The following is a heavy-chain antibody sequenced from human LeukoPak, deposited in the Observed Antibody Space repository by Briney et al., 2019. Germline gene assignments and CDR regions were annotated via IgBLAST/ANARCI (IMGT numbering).Heavy chain of an antibody. CDR2: IFHNGNT. D-gene: IGHD6-13*01. CDR1: GYSISSDYY. J-gene: IGHJ6*02. CDR3: ARDSLDSSSWTYGMDV. V-gene: IGHV4-38-2*02. Sequence: ASETLSLTCTVSGYSISSDYYWGWIRQPPGKGLEWIGNIFHNGNTYYNPSLKSRVTISVDTSKNQFSLKLSSVTAADTAVYYCARDSLDSSSWTYGMDVWGQGTTVTVSS.